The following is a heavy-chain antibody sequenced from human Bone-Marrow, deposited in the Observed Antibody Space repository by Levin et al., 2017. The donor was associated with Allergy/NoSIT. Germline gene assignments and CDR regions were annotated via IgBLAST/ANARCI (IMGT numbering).Heavy chain of an antibody. CDR2: IDPSDSQT. Sequence: GESLKISCKDSGYSFSLYWISWVRQMPGKGPEWMGRIDPSDSQTKYSPSFQGHVTISADTSISTAYLQWSSLKASDTATYYCARHIPHGFRLFDSWGQGTLVTVSS. D-gene: IGHD5-12*01. V-gene: IGHV5-10-1*01. J-gene: IGHJ4*02. CDR3: ARHIPHGFRLFDS. CDR1: GYSFSLYW.